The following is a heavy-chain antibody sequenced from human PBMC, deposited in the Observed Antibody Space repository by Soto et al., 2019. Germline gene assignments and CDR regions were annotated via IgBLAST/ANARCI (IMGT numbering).Heavy chain of an antibody. CDR2: IYHSGST. J-gene: IGHJ6*02. Sequence: SETLSLTCTVSGVYMNNYYWSCIRQPPGEGPEWIGYIYHSGSTNYNPSLKSRVTISVDRSKNQFSLKLSSVTAADTAVYYCARVATARDYYYYGMDVWGQGTTVTVSS. CDR3: ARVATARDYYYYGMDV. V-gene: IGHV4-59*12. CDR1: GVYMNNYY. D-gene: IGHD5-18*01.